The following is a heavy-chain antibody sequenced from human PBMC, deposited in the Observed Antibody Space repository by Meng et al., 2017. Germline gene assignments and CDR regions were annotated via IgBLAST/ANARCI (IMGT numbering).Heavy chain of an antibody. J-gene: IGHJ4*02. CDR2: ISGDGSIT. Sequence: EVQLVEAGGGLVQPGGSLRLSCAASGFTFNNYWMHGVRQVPGKGLVWVSRISGDGSITNYADSVKGRFTISRDNAKNTLYLQMNSLRPEDTAVYYCLDEAPRSDYWGQGSLVTVSS. CDR3: LDEAPRSDY. D-gene: IGHD1-1*01. CDR1: GFTFNNYW. V-gene: IGHV3-74*01.